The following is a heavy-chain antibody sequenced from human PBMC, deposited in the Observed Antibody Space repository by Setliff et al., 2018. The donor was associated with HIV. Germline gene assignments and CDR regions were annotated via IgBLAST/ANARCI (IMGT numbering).Heavy chain of an antibody. V-gene: IGHV4-4*09. CDR1: GFTFSDYH. J-gene: IGHJ5*02. Sequence: PSETLRLSCAVSGFTFSDYHMDWVRQAPGRGLEWIGFIFSSGSTKYNPSLQSRVTMSIDTSKNQFSLKLTSVTAADTAVYYCARRIDNSGSFPDKNWFDTWGQGSLVTVS. CDR2: IFSSGST. D-gene: IGHD3-10*01. CDR3: ARRIDNSGSFPDKNWFDT.